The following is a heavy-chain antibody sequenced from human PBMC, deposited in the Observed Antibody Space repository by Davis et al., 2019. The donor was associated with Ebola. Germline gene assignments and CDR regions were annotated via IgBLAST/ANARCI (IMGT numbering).Heavy chain of an antibody. D-gene: IGHD3-22*01. CDR1: GFTFSSYW. Sequence: GGSLRLSCAASGFTFSSYWMSWVRQAPGKGLEWVANIKQDGSEKYYVDSVKGRFTISRDNSKNTLYLQMNSLKTEDTAVYYCTTGDSYYYDSSESYYYYYYGMDVWGQGTTVTVSS. CDR2: IKQDGSEK. J-gene: IGHJ6*02. V-gene: IGHV3-7*03. CDR3: TTGDSYYYDSSESYYYYYYGMDV.